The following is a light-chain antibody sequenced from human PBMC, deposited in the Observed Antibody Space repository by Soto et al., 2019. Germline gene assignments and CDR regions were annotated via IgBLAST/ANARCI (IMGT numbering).Light chain of an antibody. J-gene: IGKJ1*01. V-gene: IGKV2-28*01. CDR1: QILLHSNGNYY. CDR3: MQGRQAPLT. CDR2: VVS. Sequence: DILMTQSTISMSVTHRVPASMYCRSSQILLHSNGNYYLEWYLQTPGQSPLLLIYVVSKRASGVPDRISGSGSGTDFTLKISGVEEDDVVVYCCMQGRQAPLTFGQGTKVDIK.